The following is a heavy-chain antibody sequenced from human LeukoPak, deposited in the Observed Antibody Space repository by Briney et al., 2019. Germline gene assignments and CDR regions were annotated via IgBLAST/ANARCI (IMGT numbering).Heavy chain of an antibody. CDR2: INPTGTGT. J-gene: IGHJ4*02. CDR3: AREESGGYFDY. V-gene: IGHV1-46*01. CDR1: GYTFSNYY. D-gene: IGHD2-8*02. Sequence: GASVKVSCKASGYTFSNYYMHWARQAPGRGLEWMGLINPTGTGTNYAQKFRGRVTLTRDTSTTTVYMELSSLRSEDSAVYYCAREESGGYFDYWGQGTLVTVSS.